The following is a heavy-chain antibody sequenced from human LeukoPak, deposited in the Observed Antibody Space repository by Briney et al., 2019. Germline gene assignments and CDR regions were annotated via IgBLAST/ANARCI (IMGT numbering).Heavy chain of an antibody. V-gene: IGHV3-66*01. CDR1: GFTVSSNY. J-gene: IGHJ4*02. CDR2: IYSGGST. CDR3: ARGIAAAGTWDYFDH. Sequence: SGGSLRLSCAASGFTVSSNYMSWVRQAPGKGLEWVSVIYSGGSTYYADSVKGRFTISRDNSKNTLYLQMNSLRAEDTAVYYCARGIAAAGTWDYFDHWGQGTLVTVSS. D-gene: IGHD6-13*01.